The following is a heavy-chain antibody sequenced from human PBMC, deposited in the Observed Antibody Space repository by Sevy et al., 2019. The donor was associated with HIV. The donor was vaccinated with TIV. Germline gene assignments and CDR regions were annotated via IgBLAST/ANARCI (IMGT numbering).Heavy chain of an antibody. D-gene: IGHD6-13*01. V-gene: IGHV4-59*01. Sequence: SETLSLTCTVSGGSISSYYWSWIRQPPGKGLEWIGYIYYSGNTNYNPSLKSRVTISLDMSKNQFSLKLSSVTAADTAVYYCATGVAAADNWFDPWGQGTLVTVSS. CDR1: GGSISSYY. CDR2: IYYSGNT. CDR3: ATGVAAADNWFDP. J-gene: IGHJ5*02.